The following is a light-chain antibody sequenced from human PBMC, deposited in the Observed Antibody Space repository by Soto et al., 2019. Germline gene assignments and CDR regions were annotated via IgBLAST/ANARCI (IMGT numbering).Light chain of an antibody. J-gene: IGKJ1*01. Sequence: EILLTQSPGTLSLSPGERATLSCRASQSVSNNYLAWYQQKPGQAPRLLIYGASTRATGIPARFSGSGSGTEFTLTISSLQPDDFETYYCQHYNSYSEAFGQGTKVDIK. CDR2: GAS. CDR3: QHYNSYSEA. CDR1: QSVSNN. V-gene: IGKV3-15*01.